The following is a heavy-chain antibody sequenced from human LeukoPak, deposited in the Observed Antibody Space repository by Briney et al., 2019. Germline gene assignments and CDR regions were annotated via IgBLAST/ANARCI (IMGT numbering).Heavy chain of an antibody. CDR2: INSDGCST. V-gene: IGHV3-74*01. CDR1: GFTFSSYW. Sequence: PGGSLRLSCAASGFTFSSYWMHWVRQAPGKGLVWVSRINSDGCSTSYADSVKGRFTISRDNAKNTLYLQMNSLRAEDTAVYYCAREDCSSTSCLDGSAYYWGQGTLVTVSS. CDR3: AREDCSSTSCLDGSAYY. J-gene: IGHJ4*02. D-gene: IGHD2-2*01.